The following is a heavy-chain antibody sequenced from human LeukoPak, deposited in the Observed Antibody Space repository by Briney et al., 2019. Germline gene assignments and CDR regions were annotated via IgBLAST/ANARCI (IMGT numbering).Heavy chain of an antibody. CDR3: ARDPSSGWYGY. D-gene: IGHD6-19*01. CDR2: ISSGSSYI. Sequence: GGSLRLSCAASGFTVSSYSMNWVLQAPGKGLEWVSSISSGSSYIYYADSVKGRFTISRDNAKNSLYLQMNSLRAEDTAVYYCARDPSSGWYGYWGQGTLVTVSS. J-gene: IGHJ4*02. CDR1: GFTVSSYS. V-gene: IGHV3-21*01.